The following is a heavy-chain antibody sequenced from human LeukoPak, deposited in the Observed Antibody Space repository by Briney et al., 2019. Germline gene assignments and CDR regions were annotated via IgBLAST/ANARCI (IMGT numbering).Heavy chain of an antibody. CDR2: ISAYNGNT. V-gene: IGHV1-18*01. CDR3: AREAAAGTKNFDY. D-gene: IGHD6-13*01. Sequence: ASVKVSCKASGYTFTSYGISWVRQAPGQGLEWMGWISAYNGNTNYAQKFQGRVTMTRDTSTSTVYMELSSLRSEDTAVYYCAREAAAGTKNFDYWGQGTLVTVSS. CDR1: GYTFTSYG. J-gene: IGHJ4*02.